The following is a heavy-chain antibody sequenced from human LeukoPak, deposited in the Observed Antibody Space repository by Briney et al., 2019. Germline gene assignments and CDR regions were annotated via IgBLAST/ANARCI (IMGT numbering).Heavy chain of an antibody. Sequence: SETLSLTCTASGGSISSYYWSWIRQPPGKGLEWIGYIYYSGSTNYNPSLKSRVTISVDTSKNQFSLKLSSVTAADTAVYYCARDRRSLDYCSGGSCYYDAFDIWGQGTMVTVSS. J-gene: IGHJ3*02. CDR2: IYYSGST. V-gene: IGHV4-59*01. CDR1: GGSISSYY. CDR3: ARDRRSLDYCSGGSCYYDAFDI. D-gene: IGHD2-15*01.